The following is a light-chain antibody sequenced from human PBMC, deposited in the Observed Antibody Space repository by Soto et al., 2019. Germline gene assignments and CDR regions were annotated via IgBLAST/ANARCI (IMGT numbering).Light chain of an antibody. CDR3: AAWDDILNGWV. J-gene: IGLJ3*02. CDR2: SND. Sequence: QSVLTQPPSASGTPGQRITISCSGRTSNIGSNIVAWYQHLPGTAPKLLTHSNDHRPSGVADRFSGSKSGTSASLAISGLQSEDEADYYCAAWDDILNGWVFGGGTKLTVL. CDR1: TSNIGSNI. V-gene: IGLV1-44*01.